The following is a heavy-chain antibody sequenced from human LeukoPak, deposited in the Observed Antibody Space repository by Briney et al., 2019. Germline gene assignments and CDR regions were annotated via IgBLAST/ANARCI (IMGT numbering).Heavy chain of an antibody. D-gene: IGHD6-25*01. V-gene: IGHV3-53*01. J-gene: IGHJ3*02. CDR2: IYSGGTT. CDR3: ARGPAQRDAFDI. CDR1: GFTVTINY. Sequence: GGSLRLSCAASGFTVTINYMNWVRQAPGKGLEWVSVIYSGGTTFYADSVRGRFTISRDDSKNTLYLQMNSLRADDTAVYYCARGPAQRDAFDIWGQGTMVTVSS.